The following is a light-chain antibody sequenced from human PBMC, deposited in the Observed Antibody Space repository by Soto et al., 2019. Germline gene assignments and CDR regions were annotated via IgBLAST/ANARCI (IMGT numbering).Light chain of an antibody. J-gene: IGKJ5*01. V-gene: IGKV2-28*01. Sequence: DIVMTQSPLSLPVTPGEPASISCRSSQSLLHSNGYNYLDWYLQKPGQSPQLLIYLGSNRASGVPDRFSGSGSGTDFTLKISRVEAEDVGVYYCMQGTHWPITFGQGTRREIK. CDR3: MQGTHWPIT. CDR1: QSLLHSNGYNY. CDR2: LGS.